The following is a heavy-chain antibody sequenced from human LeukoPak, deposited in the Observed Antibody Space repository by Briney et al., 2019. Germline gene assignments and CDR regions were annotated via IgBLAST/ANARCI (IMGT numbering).Heavy chain of an antibody. D-gene: IGHD5-18*01. J-gene: IGHJ3*02. CDR3: AKNRGYNFDMNAFDI. Sequence: GGSLRLSCAASGFTFSSYAMHWVRQPPGKGLEWVTFIVYDGSNKYYADSVKGRFTISRDNSKNTLFLQMSRLRAEDTAVYYCAKNRGYNFDMNAFDIWGQGTMVTVSS. CDR1: GFTFSSYA. V-gene: IGHV3-30*02. CDR2: IVYDGSNK.